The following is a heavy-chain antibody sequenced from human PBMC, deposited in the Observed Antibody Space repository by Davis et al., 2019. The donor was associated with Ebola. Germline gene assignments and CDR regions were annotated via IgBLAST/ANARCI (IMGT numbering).Heavy chain of an antibody. D-gene: IGHD5-24*01. J-gene: IGHJ4*02. V-gene: IGHV5-51*01. Sequence: GESLKISCKGSGYSFTSHWIVWVRQMLGKGLECMGIIFPGDSDTRYSPSFQGQVTISADKSISTAYLQWSSLKASDTAMYYCARGTDGYNPGGYFDPWGQGTLVTVSS. CDR1: GYSFTSHW. CDR2: IFPGDSDT. CDR3: ARGTDGYNPGGYFDP.